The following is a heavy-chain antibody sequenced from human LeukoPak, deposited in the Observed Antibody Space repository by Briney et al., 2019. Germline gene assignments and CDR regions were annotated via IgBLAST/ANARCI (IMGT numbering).Heavy chain of an antibody. CDR1: GGSISSYY. V-gene: IGHV4-4*07. J-gene: IGHJ4*02. Sequence: SETLSLTCTVSGGSISSYYWSWSRQPAGKGLECIGRIYTSGSTNYNPPLKSRVTMSVDTSKNQFSLKLSSVTAADTAVYYCARDIDGSGSYYNYWGQGTLVTVSS. D-gene: IGHD3-10*01. CDR2: IYTSGST. CDR3: ARDIDGSGSYYNY.